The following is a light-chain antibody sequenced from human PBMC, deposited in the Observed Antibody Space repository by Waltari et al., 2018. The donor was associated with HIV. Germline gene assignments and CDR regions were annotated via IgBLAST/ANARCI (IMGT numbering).Light chain of an antibody. CDR1: SSNIGNNY. V-gene: IGLV1-51*02. CDR3: GAWDSGLSAWV. CDR2: ESN. J-gene: IGLJ3*02. Sequence: HSVLTQPPSVSAAPGQKVTISCSGSSSNIGNNYLSWYQQFPGTAPKPLMYESNKRPLGIPDRFSGTKSHTSATLGITGLQTGDEAGYYCGAWDSGLSAWVFGGGTKLTVL.